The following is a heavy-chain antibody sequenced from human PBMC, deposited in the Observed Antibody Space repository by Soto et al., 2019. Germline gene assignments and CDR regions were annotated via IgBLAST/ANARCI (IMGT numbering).Heavy chain of an antibody. CDR1: GFSISSYY. V-gene: IGHV4-4*07. CDR3: ASLYSSGGYGGYSYYGMEV. J-gene: IGHJ6*02. CDR2: IYTSGST. Sequence: SATLSLTCTFSGFSISSYYWSWIPQPAGKGLEWIGRIYTSGSTNYNPSLKSRVTMSVDTSKNQFSLKLSSVTAADTAVYYCASLYSSGGYGGYSYYGMEVWGQGPTVTGS. D-gene: IGHD6-19*01.